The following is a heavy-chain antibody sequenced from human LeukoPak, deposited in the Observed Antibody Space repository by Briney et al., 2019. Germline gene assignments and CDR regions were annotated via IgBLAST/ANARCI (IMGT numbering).Heavy chain of an antibody. D-gene: IGHD6-13*01. J-gene: IGHJ5*02. Sequence: GPSLRLSCAASGFTFSTYGMHWVRQAPGKGLEWVAVISYAGSNKYYADSVKGRFSISRDNVKNTLYLQMNSLRAEDTAVYFCAREQPGPWGQGTLVTVSS. V-gene: IGHV3-30*03. CDR1: GFTFSTYG. CDR2: ISYAGSNK. CDR3: AREQPGP.